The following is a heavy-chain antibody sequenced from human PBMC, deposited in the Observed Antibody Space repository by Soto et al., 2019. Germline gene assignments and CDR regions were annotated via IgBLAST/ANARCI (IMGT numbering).Heavy chain of an antibody. CDR3: AKVPYYDSSGYRDY. V-gene: IGHV3-23*01. J-gene: IGHJ4*02. D-gene: IGHD3-22*01. Sequence: GGSLRLSCAASGFTFSSYAMSWVRQAPGKGLEWVSAISGSGGSTYYADSVKGRFTISRDNSKSTLYLQMNSLRAEDTAVYYCAKVPYYDSSGYRDYWGQGTLVTVSS. CDR2: ISGSGGST. CDR1: GFTFSSYA.